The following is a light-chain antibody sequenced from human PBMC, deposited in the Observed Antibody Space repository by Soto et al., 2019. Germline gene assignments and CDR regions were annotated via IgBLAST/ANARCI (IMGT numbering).Light chain of an antibody. CDR1: SGHSNYA. Sequence: QPVLTQSPSASASLGASVKLTCTLSSGHSNYAIAWHQQQPEKGPRYLMKLNSDGSHSKGDGIPDRFSGSSSGAERYLTISSLQSEDEADYYCQTWGTGTVVFGRGPKLTVL. CDR3: QTWGTGTVV. J-gene: IGLJ2*01. CDR2: LNSDGSH. V-gene: IGLV4-69*01.